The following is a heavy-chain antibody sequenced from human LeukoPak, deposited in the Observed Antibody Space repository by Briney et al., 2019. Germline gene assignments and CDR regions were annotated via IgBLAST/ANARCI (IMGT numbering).Heavy chain of an antibody. J-gene: IGHJ4*02. V-gene: IGHV3-66*01. Sequence: GGSLRLSCAASGFTVSSNYMSWVRQAPGKGLEWVSVIYSCGSTYYADSVKGRFTISRDNAKNSLFLQMNSLRAEDTAVYYCARVYYDSSGYPTFDYWGQGTLVTVSS. CDR3: ARVYYDSSGYPTFDY. CDR2: IYSCGST. D-gene: IGHD3-22*01. CDR1: GFTVSSNY.